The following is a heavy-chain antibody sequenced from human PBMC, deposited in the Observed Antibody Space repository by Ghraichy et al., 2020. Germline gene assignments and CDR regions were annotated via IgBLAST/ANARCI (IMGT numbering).Heavy chain of an antibody. J-gene: IGHJ4*02. Sequence: GGSLRLSCAASGFTFSNAWMSWVRQAPGKGLEWVGRIKSKTDGGTTDYAAPVKGRFTISRDDSKNTLYLQMNSLKTEDTAVYYCTPSASGPTPGDYWGQGTLVTVSS. CDR1: GFTFSNAW. V-gene: IGHV3-15*01. CDR2: IKSKTDGGTT. D-gene: IGHD3-10*01. CDR3: TPSASGPTPGDY.